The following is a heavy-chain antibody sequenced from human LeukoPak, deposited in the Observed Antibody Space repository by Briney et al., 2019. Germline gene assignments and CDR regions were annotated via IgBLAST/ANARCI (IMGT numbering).Heavy chain of an antibody. CDR1: GYTFTSYD. CDR2: MNPNSGNT. Sequence: ASVKVSCKASGYTFTSYDINWVRQATGQGLEWMGWMNPNSGNTGYAQKFQGRVTMTRNTSISTAYMELSSLRSEDTAVYYCARKMYSSSWQHSRKKYYFDYWGQGTLVTVSS. D-gene: IGHD6-13*01. J-gene: IGHJ4*02. CDR3: ARKMYSSSWQHSRKKYYFDY. V-gene: IGHV1-8*01.